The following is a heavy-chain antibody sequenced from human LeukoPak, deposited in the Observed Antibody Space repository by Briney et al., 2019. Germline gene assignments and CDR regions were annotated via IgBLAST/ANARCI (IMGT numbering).Heavy chain of an antibody. CDR2: INYSGST. CDR1: GGSVIGSTYY. J-gene: IGHJ3*02. V-gene: IGHV4-39*07. Sequence: PSETLSLTCTVSGGSVIGSTYYWGWIRQPPGKGLDWIGIINYSGSTYYNPSLWSRVTISVDTSKNQFSLKLHSVTASDTAVYYCARPYRVGGSFPFDIWGQGTLVTVSS. CDR3: ARPYRVGGSFPFDI. D-gene: IGHD3-16*02.